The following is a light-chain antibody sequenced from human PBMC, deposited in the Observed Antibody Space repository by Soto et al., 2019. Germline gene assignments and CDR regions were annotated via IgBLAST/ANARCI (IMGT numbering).Light chain of an antibody. J-gene: IGKJ1*01. Sequence: DIQMTQSPSTLSGSVGDRVTITCRASQGIRGWLAWYQLKPGKAPKVVIYDASSLESGVPSRFSGSGSGTEFILTINSLQPDDFATYCCQHYGGMWAFGQGTKVDIK. CDR3: QHYGGMWA. CDR2: DAS. CDR1: QGIRGW. V-gene: IGKV1-5*01.